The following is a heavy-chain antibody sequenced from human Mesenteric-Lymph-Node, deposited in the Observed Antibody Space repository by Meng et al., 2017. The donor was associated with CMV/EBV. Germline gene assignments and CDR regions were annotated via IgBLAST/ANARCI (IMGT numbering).Heavy chain of an antibody. D-gene: IGHD1-26*01. CDR1: ASVRSGSSY. CDR3: ARGGGSYYSQNWFDP. Sequence: ASVRSGSSYCSWIRQPPGKGLGWIGYFYYSGSTNYDPSLKSRVTISVDTSKNQFSLKLSSVTAADTAVYYCARGGGSYYSQNWFDPWGQGTLVTVSS. CDR2: FYYSGST. V-gene: IGHV4-61*01. J-gene: IGHJ5*02.